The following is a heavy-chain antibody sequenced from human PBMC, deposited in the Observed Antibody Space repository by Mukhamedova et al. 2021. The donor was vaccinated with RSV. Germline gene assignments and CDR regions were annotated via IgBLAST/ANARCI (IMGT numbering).Heavy chain of an antibody. Sequence: SGSTIYYADSVKGRFTISRDNAKNSLYLQMNSLRAEDTAVYYCARDQYYDILTGYRNLDSWGQGTLVTVSS. V-gene: IGHV3-11*01. CDR2: SGSTI. D-gene: IGHD3-9*01. J-gene: IGHJ4*02. CDR3: ARDQYYDILTGYRNLDS.